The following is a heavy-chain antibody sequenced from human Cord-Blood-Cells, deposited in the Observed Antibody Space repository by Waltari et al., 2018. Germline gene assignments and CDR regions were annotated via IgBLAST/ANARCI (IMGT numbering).Heavy chain of an antibody. V-gene: IGHV1-69*09. CDR3: ARGVSYSGSYVPDDAFDI. CDR1: GGTFSSYA. J-gene: IGHJ3*02. Sequence: QVQLVQSGAEVKKPGSSVKVSCKASGGTFSSYAISWVRQAPGQGLEWMGRVTPSLGIANYAQKFQGRVTITADKSTSTAYMELSSLRSEDTAVYYCARGVSYSGSYVPDDAFDIWGQGTMVTVSS. CDR2: VTPSLGIA. D-gene: IGHD1-26*01.